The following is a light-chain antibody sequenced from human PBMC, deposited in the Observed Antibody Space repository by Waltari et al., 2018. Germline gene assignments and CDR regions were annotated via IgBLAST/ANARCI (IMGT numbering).Light chain of an antibody. Sequence: IGLTQSPGTLSLSPGERAPLSCWASQSVGSSYLAWFQQKPGQAPRLLIYAVSSRATGIPDRFSGSGSGTDFTLTISRLEPEDSAVYYCQQYGSPPYTFGQGTKLEL. V-gene: IGKV3-20*01. J-gene: IGKJ2*01. CDR3: QQYGSPPYT. CDR2: AVS. CDR1: QSVGSSY.